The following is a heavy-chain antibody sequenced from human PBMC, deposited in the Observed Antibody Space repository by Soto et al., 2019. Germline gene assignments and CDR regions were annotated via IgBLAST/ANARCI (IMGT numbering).Heavy chain of an antibody. V-gene: IGHV3-23*01. CDR3: AKGGYSSGRFAFDI. J-gene: IGHJ3*02. D-gene: IGHD6-19*01. Sequence: RRLSCAASGFTFSSYAMSWVRQAPGKGLEWVSAISGSGGSTYYADSVKGRFTISRDNSKNTLYLQMNSLRAEDTAVYYCAKGGYSSGRFAFDIWGQGTMVTVSS. CDR2: ISGSGGST. CDR1: GFTFSSYA.